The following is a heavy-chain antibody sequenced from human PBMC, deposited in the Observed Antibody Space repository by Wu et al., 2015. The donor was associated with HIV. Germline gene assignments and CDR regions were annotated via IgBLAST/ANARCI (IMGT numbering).Heavy chain of an antibody. CDR2: IIPIFDTS. V-gene: IGHV1-69*05. Sequence: QVQLVQSGAEVKKPGSSVKVSCKASGGTFSSYAINWVRQARGQGLQWMGRIIPIFDTSNYAQKFQGRVTITTDKSTNTAYMEVSSLRSEDTAVYYCARELDYDILTGQSQGAFDIWGQGTMVTVSS. CDR3: ARELDYDILTGQSQGAFDI. CDR1: GGTFSSYA. J-gene: IGHJ3*02. D-gene: IGHD3-9*01.